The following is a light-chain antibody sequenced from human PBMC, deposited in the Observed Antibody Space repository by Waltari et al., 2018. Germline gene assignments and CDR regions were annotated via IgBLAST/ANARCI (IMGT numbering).Light chain of an antibody. V-gene: IGKV3-15*01. Sequence: EVVMTQSPATLSVSPGERATLSCRASQNVNSNLAWYQQTPGQAPRLLIYGASSTAPGIPARFSGSGSGTDFTLTISSLQSEDFAVYYCHQYNNWPPYTFGQGTKLEIK. J-gene: IGKJ2*01. CDR2: GAS. CDR3: HQYNNWPPYT. CDR1: QNVNSN.